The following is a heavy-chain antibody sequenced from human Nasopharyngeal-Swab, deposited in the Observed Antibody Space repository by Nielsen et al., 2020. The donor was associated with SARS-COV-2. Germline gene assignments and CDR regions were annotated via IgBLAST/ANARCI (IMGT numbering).Heavy chain of an antibody. Sequence: SKTLSLICTVSGGSVSSGSYYWSWIRQPPGRGLEWIGYIYYSGSTNYNPSLKSRVTISVDTSKNQFSLKLSSVTAADTAVYYCARVGGYSYGYGTDYWGQGTLVTVSS. V-gene: IGHV4-61*01. J-gene: IGHJ4*02. D-gene: IGHD5-18*01. CDR2: IYYSGST. CDR3: ARVGGYSYGYGTDY. CDR1: GGSVSSGSYY.